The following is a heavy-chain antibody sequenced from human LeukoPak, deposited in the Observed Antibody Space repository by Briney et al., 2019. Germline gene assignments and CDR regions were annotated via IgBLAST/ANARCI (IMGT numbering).Heavy chain of an antibody. D-gene: IGHD5-18*01. CDR3: ARDDTASRAFLDAFDI. J-gene: IGHJ3*02. CDR2: ISSSSSYI. Sequence: GGSLRLSCAASGFTFSSYSMNWVRQAPGKGLEWVSSISSSSSYIYYADSVKGRFTISRDNAKNSLYLQMNSLRAEDTAVYYCARDDTASRAFLDAFDIWGQGTMVTVSS. CDR1: GFTFSSYS. V-gene: IGHV3-21*01.